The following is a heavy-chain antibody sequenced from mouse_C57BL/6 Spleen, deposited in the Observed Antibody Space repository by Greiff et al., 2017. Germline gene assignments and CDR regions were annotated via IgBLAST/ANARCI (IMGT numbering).Heavy chain of an antibody. Sequence: EVHLVESGGGLVQPGESLKLSCESNEYEFPSHDMSWVRTTPEKRLALVAAINSDGGSTYYPDTMERRFIISRDNTKKTLYLQKSSRRSEDTALYYCARHGKYWYFDVWGTGTTVTVSS. CDR1: EYEFPSHD. CDR3: ARHGKYWYFDV. V-gene: IGHV5-2*01. J-gene: IGHJ1*03. CDR2: INSDGGST.